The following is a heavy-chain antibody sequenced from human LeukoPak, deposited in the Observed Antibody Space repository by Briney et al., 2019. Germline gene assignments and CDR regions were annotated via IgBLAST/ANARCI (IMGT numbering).Heavy chain of an antibody. CDR3: AKEGTVGVVFDY. Sequence: GGSLRLSCAASGFTFSSYGMHWVRQAPGKGLEWVAFIRYDGSNKYYADSVKGRFTISRDNSKNMLYLQMNSLRAEDPAVYYCAKEGTVGVVFDYWGQGTLVTVSS. J-gene: IGHJ4*02. CDR1: GFTFSSYG. V-gene: IGHV3-30*02. D-gene: IGHD1-26*01. CDR2: IRYDGSNK.